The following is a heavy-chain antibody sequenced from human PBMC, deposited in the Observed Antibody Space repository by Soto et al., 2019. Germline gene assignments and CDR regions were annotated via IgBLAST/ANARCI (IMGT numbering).Heavy chain of an antibody. CDR2: MNPNSGNT. V-gene: IGHV1-8*01. Sequence: ASVKVSCKASGYTFTSYDINWVRQATGHGHEWMGWMNPNSGNTGYAQKFQARVTMTRNTSISTAYMELSRLRSEDTAVYYCARVAHVWYYGAWSYYYWGQRTLVPDSS. CDR3: ARVAHVWYYGAWSYYY. J-gene: IGHJ4*02. CDR1: GYTFTSYD. D-gene: IGHD3-10*01.